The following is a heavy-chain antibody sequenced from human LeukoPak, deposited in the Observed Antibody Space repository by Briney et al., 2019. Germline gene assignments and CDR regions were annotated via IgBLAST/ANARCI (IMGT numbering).Heavy chain of an antibody. V-gene: IGHV3-66*01. CDR1: GFTVSSNY. CDR2: IYSGGST. Sequence: GGSLRLSCAASGFTVSSNYMSWVGQAARKGLEWVSVIYSGGSTYYADSVKGRFTISRDNSKNTLYLQMNSLRAEDTAVYYCAREMRGPYYYGMDVWGQGTTVTVSS. CDR3: AREMRGPYYYGMDV. J-gene: IGHJ6*02.